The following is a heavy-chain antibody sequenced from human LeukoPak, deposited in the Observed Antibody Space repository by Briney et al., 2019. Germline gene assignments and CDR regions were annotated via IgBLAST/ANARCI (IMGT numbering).Heavy chain of an antibody. CDR1: GYTFTSYG. CDR2: INTNTGNP. J-gene: IGHJ4*02. CDR3: ARSGSRESSWYYVVYYFDY. D-gene: IGHD6-13*01. V-gene: IGHV7-4-1*02. Sequence: ASVKVSCKASGYTFTSYGISWVRQAPGQGLEWMGWINTNTGNPTYAQGFTGRFVFSLDTSVSTAYLQISSLKAEDTAVYYCARSGSRESSWYYVVYYFDYWGQGTLITVSS.